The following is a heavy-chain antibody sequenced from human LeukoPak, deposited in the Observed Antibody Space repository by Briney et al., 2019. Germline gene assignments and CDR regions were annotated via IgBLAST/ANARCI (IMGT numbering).Heavy chain of an antibody. J-gene: IGHJ4*02. CDR2: ISSSGSYI. CDR1: GVTLSSYS. Sequence: GGSLRLSCAASGVTLSSYSMNWVRQASGKGLEWVSSISSSGSYIYYADSVKGRFTISRDNARNSLYLQMNSLRAEDTAVYYCARDQQFYSSSGFDYWGQGTLVTVSS. CDR3: ARDQQFYSSSGFDY. D-gene: IGHD6-6*01. V-gene: IGHV3-21*01.